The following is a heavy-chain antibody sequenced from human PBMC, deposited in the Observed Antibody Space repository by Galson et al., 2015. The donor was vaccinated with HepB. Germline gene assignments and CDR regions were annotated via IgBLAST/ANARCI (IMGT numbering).Heavy chain of an antibody. CDR2: IYYDESNK. Sequence: SLRLSCAASGFTFNSYGMHWVRQAPGKGLEWLAIIYYDESNKYYADSLKGRFTISRDNSNNTLYLQMNSLRAEDTAVYYCAREDFTVTGGCDYWGQGTLVTVSS. J-gene: IGHJ4*02. CDR1: GFTFNSYG. V-gene: IGHV3-33*01. CDR3: AREDFTVTGGCDY. D-gene: IGHD4-17*01.